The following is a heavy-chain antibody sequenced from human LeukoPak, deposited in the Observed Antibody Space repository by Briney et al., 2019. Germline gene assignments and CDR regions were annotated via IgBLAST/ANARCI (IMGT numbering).Heavy chain of an antibody. CDR2: IRSKAYGGTT. V-gene: IGHV3-49*04. CDR1: GFTFGDYA. CDR3: TTYDDWYFDL. Sequence: PGGSLRLSCTASGFTFGDYAMSWVRQAPGKGLEWVGFIRSKAYGGTTEYAASVKGRFTISRDDSKSIAYLQMNSLKTEDTAVYYCTTYDDWYFDLWGRGTLVTVSS. J-gene: IGHJ2*01. D-gene: IGHD5-12*01.